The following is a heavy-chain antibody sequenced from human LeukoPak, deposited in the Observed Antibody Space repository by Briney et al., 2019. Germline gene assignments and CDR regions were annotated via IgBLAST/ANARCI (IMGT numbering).Heavy chain of an antibody. J-gene: IGHJ4*02. Sequence: ASVKVSCKASGYTFTDYYIHWGRQAPGQGLEWLGWINPNTGGTHYVQKFQDRVTMTRDRSIRTAYMEVSRLGSDDTAEYYCATMGAKNFDHWGQGTLVTVSS. CDR2: INPNTGGT. CDR1: GYTFTDYY. D-gene: IGHD1-26*01. CDR3: ATMGAKNFDH. V-gene: IGHV1-2*02.